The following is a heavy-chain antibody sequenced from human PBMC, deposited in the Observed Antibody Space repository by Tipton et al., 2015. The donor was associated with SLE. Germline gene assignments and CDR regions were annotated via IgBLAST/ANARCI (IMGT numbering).Heavy chain of an antibody. CDR1: GGSFSGYY. CDR3: ARMYGDARTNWFDP. V-gene: IGHV4-34*12. J-gene: IGHJ5*02. D-gene: IGHD4-17*01. CDR2: IIHTGST. Sequence: LRLSCAVYGGSFSGYYWSWIRQPPGKGLEWIGEIIHTGSTNYNPSLKSRVTISVDTPENQLSLEVTSVTAADTAVYFCARMYGDARTNWFDPWGQGTLVAVSS.